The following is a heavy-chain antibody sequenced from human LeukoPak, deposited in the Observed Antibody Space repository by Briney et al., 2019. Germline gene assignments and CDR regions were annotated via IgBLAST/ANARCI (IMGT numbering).Heavy chain of an antibody. V-gene: IGHV3-30*03. D-gene: IGHD6-19*01. CDR1: GFTFSSYG. CDR3: ARDRVAGVGSYYYYGMDV. CDR2: ISYDGSNK. J-gene: IGHJ6*02. Sequence: GGSLRLSCAASGFTFSSYGMHWVRQAPGKGLEWVAVISYDGSNKYYADSVKGRFTISRDNSKNTLYLQMNSLRAEDTAVYYCARDRVAGVGSYYYYGMDVWGQGTTVTVSS.